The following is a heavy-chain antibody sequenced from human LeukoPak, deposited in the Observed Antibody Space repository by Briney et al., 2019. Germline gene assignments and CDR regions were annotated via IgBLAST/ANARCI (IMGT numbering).Heavy chain of an antibody. V-gene: IGHV4-61*02. CDR2: IYTSGST. D-gene: IGHD1-7*01. CDR1: GGSISSGSYY. CDR3: ARDGYNWNYEDAFDI. Sequence: SETLSLTCTVSGGSISSGSYYWSWIRQPAGKGLEWIGRIYTSGSTNYNPPLKSRVTISVDTSKNQFSLKLSSVTAADTAVYYCARDGYNWNYEDAFDIWGQGTMVTVSS. J-gene: IGHJ3*02.